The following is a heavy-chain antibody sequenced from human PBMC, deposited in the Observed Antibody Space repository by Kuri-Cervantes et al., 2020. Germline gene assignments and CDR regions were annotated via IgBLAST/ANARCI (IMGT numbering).Heavy chain of an antibody. Sequence: GGSLRLSCAASGFTFSSYAMSWVRQTPGKGLEWVSAISGSGGSTYYADSVKGRFTISRDNAKNSLYLQMNSLRAEDTAVYYCAGHYYDSSGYYGYYYYGMDVWGQGTTVTVSS. D-gene: IGHD3-22*01. V-gene: IGHV3-23*01. CDR3: AGHYYDSSGYYGYYYYGMDV. J-gene: IGHJ6*02. CDR2: ISGSGGST. CDR1: GFTFSSYA.